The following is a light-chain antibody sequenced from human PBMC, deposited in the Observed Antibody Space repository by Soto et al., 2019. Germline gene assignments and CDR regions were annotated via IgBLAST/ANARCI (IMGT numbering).Light chain of an antibody. J-gene: IGKJ1*01. CDR1: QGISSA. CDR3: QQYETFSGT. V-gene: IGKV1-5*01. CDR2: DAS. Sequence: DSQMAQSPSTLSASVGERVAITCRASQGISSALAWYQQKPGEAPKLLIYDASALPRGVPSRFSGSGSGTKFTLTIASLQPDDFATYYCQQYETFSGTFGPGTKVDIK.